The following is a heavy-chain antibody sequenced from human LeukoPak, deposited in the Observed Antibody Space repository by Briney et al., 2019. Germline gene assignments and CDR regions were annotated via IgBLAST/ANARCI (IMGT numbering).Heavy chain of an antibody. J-gene: IGHJ4*02. V-gene: IGHV1-2*02. Sequence: GASVKVSCKASGYTFTGYYMHWVRQAPGQGLEWMGWINPNSGGTNYAQKFQGRVTMTGDTSISTAYMELSRLRSDDTAVYYCARDPHVLRFLEWLSLFDYWGQGTLVTVSS. D-gene: IGHD3-3*01. CDR3: ARDPHVLRFLEWLSLFDY. CDR2: INPNSGGT. CDR1: GYTFTGYY.